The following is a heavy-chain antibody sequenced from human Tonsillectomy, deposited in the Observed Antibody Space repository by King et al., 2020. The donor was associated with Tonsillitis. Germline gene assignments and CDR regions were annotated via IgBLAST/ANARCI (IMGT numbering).Heavy chain of an antibody. CDR2: IDPNGGGT. J-gene: IGHJ3*01. CDR3: ARGLAINPFYV. Sequence: QLVQSGAEVKKPGASVKVSCKASGYTFTANHIHWVRQAPGQGLEWMGWIDPNGGGTNYAQNFQGRVTLTRDTSLSTVYMELSSLRSDDTAVYYCARGLAINPFYVLGQARMLTV. D-gene: IGHD6-19*01. V-gene: IGHV1-2*02. CDR1: GYTFTANH.